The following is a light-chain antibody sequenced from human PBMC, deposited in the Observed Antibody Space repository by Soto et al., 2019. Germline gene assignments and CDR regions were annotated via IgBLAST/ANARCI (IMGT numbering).Light chain of an antibody. Sequence: DIQMTQSPSTLSASVGDRVTITCGASQTISNWLAWYQQKPGKAPKVLIYDVSTLDGGVPSRFSGRRSGTDFTLTISSLQHCDFATYYCQQYNTYTLTFGGGTKVDI. V-gene: IGKV1-5*01. CDR2: DVS. CDR3: QQYNTYTLT. CDR1: QTISNW. J-gene: IGKJ4*01.